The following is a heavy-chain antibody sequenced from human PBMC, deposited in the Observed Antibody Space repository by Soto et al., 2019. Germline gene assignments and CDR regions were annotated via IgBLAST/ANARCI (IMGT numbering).Heavy chain of an antibody. D-gene: IGHD4-17*01. Sequence: QVQLVESGGGLVKPGGSLRLSCAASGFTFSDYYMSWIRQAPGKGLEWVSYISSSSSYTNYADSVKGRFTISRDNAKNSLYLQMNSLRAEDTAVYYCARDLAPTTVTTFDYYYGMDVWGQGTTVTVSS. V-gene: IGHV3-11*06. J-gene: IGHJ6*02. CDR2: ISSSSSYT. CDR3: ARDLAPTTVTTFDYYYGMDV. CDR1: GFTFSDYY.